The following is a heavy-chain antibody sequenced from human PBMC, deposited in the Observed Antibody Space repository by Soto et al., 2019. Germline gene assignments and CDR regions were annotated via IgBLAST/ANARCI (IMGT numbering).Heavy chain of an antibody. D-gene: IGHD4-17*01. Sequence: SETLSLTCTVSGGSISSYYWSWIRQPPGKGLEWIGYIYYSGSTNYNPSLKSRVTISVDTSMNQFSLKLSSVTAADTAVYYCARQDYGDYFDYWGQGTLVTVSS. CDR3: ARQDYGDYFDY. CDR1: GGSISSYY. CDR2: IYYSGST. V-gene: IGHV4-59*08. J-gene: IGHJ4*02.